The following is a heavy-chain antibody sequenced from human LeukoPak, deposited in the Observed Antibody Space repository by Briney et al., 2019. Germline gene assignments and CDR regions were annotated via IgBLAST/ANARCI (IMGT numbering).Heavy chain of an antibody. Sequence: SETLSLTCTVSGGSISSYYWSWIRQPPGKGLEWIGYIYYSGSTNYNPSLKSRVTISVDTSKNQFSLKLSSVTAADPAVYYCARDFNGWSLDYWGQGTLVTVSS. CDR2: IYYSGST. CDR3: ARDFNGWSLDY. J-gene: IGHJ4*02. CDR1: GGSISSYY. V-gene: IGHV4-59*01. D-gene: IGHD2-8*01.